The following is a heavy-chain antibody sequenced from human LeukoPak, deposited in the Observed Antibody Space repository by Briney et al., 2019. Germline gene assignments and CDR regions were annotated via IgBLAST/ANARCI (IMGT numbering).Heavy chain of an antibody. CDR3: ARDEVMITFGGVFVNNWFDP. Sequence: ASVKVSCKASGYTFTSYGIRWVRQAPAPGLEWMGWISAYNGNTNYAQKLQGRDTMTTDTSTSTAYMELRSLRSDYTAVYYCARDEVMITFGGVFVNNWFDPWGQGTLVTVSS. J-gene: IGHJ5*02. D-gene: IGHD3-16*02. CDR1: GYTFTSYG. CDR2: ISAYNGNT. V-gene: IGHV1-18*01.